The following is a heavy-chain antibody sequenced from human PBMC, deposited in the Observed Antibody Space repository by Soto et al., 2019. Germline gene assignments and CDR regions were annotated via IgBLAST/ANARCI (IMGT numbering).Heavy chain of an antibody. CDR3: ARITLLYSNYGMDV. CDR2: ISAYNGNT. D-gene: IGHD6-13*01. V-gene: IGHV1-18*01. Sequence: AAVKVSCKASGYTFTSYGISWVGQAPGQGLEWMEWISAYNGNTNYAQKLQGRVTMTTDTSTSTAYMELRSLRSDDTAVYYCARITLLYSNYGMDVWGQGTTVTVSS. CDR1: GYTFTSYG. J-gene: IGHJ6*02.